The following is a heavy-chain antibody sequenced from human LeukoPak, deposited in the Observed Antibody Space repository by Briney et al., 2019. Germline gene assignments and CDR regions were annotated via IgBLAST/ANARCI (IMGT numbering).Heavy chain of an antibody. CDR1: GFPFSDFS. D-gene: IGHD6-13*01. CDR2: ISSSSSYI. Sequence: PRGSLRLSCATSGFPFSDFSMSWVRQAPGKGLEWVSSISSSSSYIYYADSVKGRFTISRDNAKNSLYLQMNSLRAEDTAVYYCARDQQLVPYFDYWGQGTLVTVSS. CDR3: ARDQQLVPYFDY. J-gene: IGHJ4*02. V-gene: IGHV3-21*01.